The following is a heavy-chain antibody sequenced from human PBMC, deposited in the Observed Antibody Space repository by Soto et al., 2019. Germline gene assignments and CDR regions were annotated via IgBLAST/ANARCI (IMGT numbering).Heavy chain of an antibody. V-gene: IGHV5-51*01. D-gene: IGHD2-21*02. CDR3: ARQSCFGAACYSYLPFDN. CDR1: GYKFIGYW. CDR2: IYLVDSDT. Sequence: GEPLNISCKGPGYKFIGYWIGGVRPRARKGLEWIGIIYLVDSDTRYSPSFQGHVTSAVDKSIDTTYLRWSSLKASDTAMYFCARQSCFGAACYSYLPFDNWGLGTQVTVSS. J-gene: IGHJ4*02.